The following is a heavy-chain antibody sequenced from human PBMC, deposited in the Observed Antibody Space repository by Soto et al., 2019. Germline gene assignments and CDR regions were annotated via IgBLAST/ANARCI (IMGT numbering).Heavy chain of an antibody. CDR2: INGNADNS. D-gene: IGHD6-19*01. CDR1: GFSFVSYW. V-gene: IGHV3-74*01. CDR3: ARYFRGSGRYFFDH. Sequence: EVQLAESGGGLVLTGGSLRLSCAASGFSFVSYWMHWVRQVPGEGLAWVSRINGNADNSDYADSVKGRFTISRDNAMNRLYLQMDSLRADDTGVYYCARYFRGSGRYFFDHWGQGTLVTVSS. J-gene: IGHJ4*02.